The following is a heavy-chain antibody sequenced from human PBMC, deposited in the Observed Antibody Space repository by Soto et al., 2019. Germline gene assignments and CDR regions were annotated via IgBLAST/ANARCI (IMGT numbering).Heavy chain of an antibody. V-gene: IGHV1-3*01. Sequence: ASVKVSCKASGYTFTSYAMHWVRQAPGQRLERMGWINAGNGNTKYSQKFQGRVTITRDKSTSTAYMELSSLRSEDTAVYYCASLREDSSSWYYFDYWGQGTLVTVSS. D-gene: IGHD6-13*01. CDR2: INAGNGNT. CDR3: ASLREDSSSWYYFDY. CDR1: GYTFTSYA. J-gene: IGHJ4*02.